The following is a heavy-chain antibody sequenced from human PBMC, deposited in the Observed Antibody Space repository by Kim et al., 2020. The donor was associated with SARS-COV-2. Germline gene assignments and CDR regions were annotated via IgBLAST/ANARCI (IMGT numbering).Heavy chain of an antibody. J-gene: IGHJ4*02. CDR2: IKQDGSEK. D-gene: IGHD5-12*01. V-gene: IGHV3-7*03. CDR3: ARDPSGSGYGEFDY. CDR1: GFTFSSYW. Sequence: GGSLRLSCAASGFTFSSYWMSWVRQAPGKGLEWVANIKQDGSEKYYVDSVKGRFTISRDNAKNSLYLQMNSLRAEDTAVYYCARDPSGSGYGEFDYWGQGTLVTVSS.